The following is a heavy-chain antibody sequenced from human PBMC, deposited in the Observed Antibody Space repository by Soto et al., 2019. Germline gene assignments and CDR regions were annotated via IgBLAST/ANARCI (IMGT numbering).Heavy chain of an antibody. CDR2: IWYDGSNK. J-gene: IGHJ6*02. Sequence: VQLVESGGGVVQPGRSLRLSCAASGFTFSSYGMHWVRQAPGKGLEWVAVIWYDGSNKYYADSVKGRFTISRDNSKNTLYLQMNSLRAEDTAVYYCAREMDSSSSVYYYYGMDVWGQGTTVTVSS. V-gene: IGHV3-33*01. CDR1: GFTFSSYG. D-gene: IGHD6-6*01. CDR3: AREMDSSSSVYYYYGMDV.